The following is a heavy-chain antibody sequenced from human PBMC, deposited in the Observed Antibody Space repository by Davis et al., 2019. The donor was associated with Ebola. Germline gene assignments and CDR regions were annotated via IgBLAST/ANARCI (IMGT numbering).Heavy chain of an antibody. V-gene: IGHV1-69*04. Sequence: SVKVSCKASGGTFSSYAINWVRQAPGQGLEWMGRIIPILGIANYAQKFQGRVTITADKSTSTAHMELSSLRSEDTAVYYCARRGYSSSSGFDYWGQGTLVTVSS. CDR2: IIPILGIA. CDR3: ARRGYSSSSGFDY. CDR1: GGTFSSYA. D-gene: IGHD6-6*01. J-gene: IGHJ4*02.